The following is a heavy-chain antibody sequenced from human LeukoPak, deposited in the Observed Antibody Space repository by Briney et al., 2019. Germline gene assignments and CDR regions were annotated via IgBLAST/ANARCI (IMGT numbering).Heavy chain of an antibody. D-gene: IGHD3-10*01. CDR2: VYYNGNT. CDR1: GGSISRYC. Sequence: SETLSLTCTVSGGSISRYCWSWIRQPPGKGLEWIGYVYYNGNTNYNPSLKSRVTISVDTSKNQFSLKLSSVTAADTAVYYCAHVRAGGGHWGQGTLVTVSS. J-gene: IGHJ4*02. V-gene: IGHV4-59*08. CDR3: AHVRAGGGH.